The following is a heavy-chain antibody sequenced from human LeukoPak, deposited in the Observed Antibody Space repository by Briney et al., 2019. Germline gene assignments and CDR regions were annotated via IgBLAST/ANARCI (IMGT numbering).Heavy chain of an antibody. V-gene: IGHV1-2*02. Sequence: ASVKASCKASGYTFTGYYMHWVRQAPGQGLEWMGWINPNSGGTNYAQKFQGRVTMTRDTSISTAYMELSRLRSDDTAVYYCARDLSSSWYYFDYWGQGTLVTVSS. J-gene: IGHJ4*02. D-gene: IGHD6-13*01. CDR2: INPNSGGT. CDR3: ARDLSSSWYYFDY. CDR1: GYTFTGYY.